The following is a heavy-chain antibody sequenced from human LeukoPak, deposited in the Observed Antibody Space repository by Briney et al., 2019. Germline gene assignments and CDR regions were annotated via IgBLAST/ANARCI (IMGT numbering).Heavy chain of an antibody. J-gene: IGHJ4*02. V-gene: IGHV3-21*01. CDR2: ISSSSSYI. CDR1: GFTVSSNS. Sequence: PGGSLRLSCTVSGFTVSSNSMSWVRQAPGKGLEWVSSISSSSSYIYYADSVKGRFTISRDNAKNSLYLQMNSLRAEDTAVYYCAREYNLGAMANFDYWGQGTLVTVSS. D-gene: IGHD5-18*01. CDR3: AREYNLGAMANFDY.